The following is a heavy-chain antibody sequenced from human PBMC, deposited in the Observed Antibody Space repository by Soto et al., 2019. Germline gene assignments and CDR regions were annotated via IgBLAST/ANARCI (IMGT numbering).Heavy chain of an antibody. Sequence: ASVKGSCKVSGYTLTDVSMHWVRQAPGQGLEWMGIINPSGGSTSYAQKFQGRVTMTRDTSTSTVYMELSSLRSEDTAVYYCARVCSSTSCRDAFDIWGQGTMVTVSS. CDR3: ARVCSSTSCRDAFDI. V-gene: IGHV1-46*03. CDR1: GYTLTDVS. CDR2: INPSGGST. J-gene: IGHJ3*02. D-gene: IGHD2-2*01.